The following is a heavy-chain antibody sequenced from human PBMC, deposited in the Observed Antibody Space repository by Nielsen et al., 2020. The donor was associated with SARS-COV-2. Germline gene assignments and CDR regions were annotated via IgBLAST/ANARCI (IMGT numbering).Heavy chain of an antibody. Sequence: GESLKISCAASGFTFSSYDMHWVRQATGKGLEWDSAIGTAGDTYYPGSEKGRFTISRENAKNSLYLQMNSLRAGDTAVYYCARGYCSSTSCLYGMDVWGQGTTVTVSS. D-gene: IGHD2-2*01. J-gene: IGHJ6*02. CDR3: ARGYCSSTSCLYGMDV. CDR1: GFTFSSYD. V-gene: IGHV3-13*01. CDR2: IGTAGDT.